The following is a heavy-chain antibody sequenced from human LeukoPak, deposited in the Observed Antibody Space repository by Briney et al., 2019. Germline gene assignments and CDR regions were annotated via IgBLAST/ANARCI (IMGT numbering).Heavy chain of an antibody. J-gene: IGHJ3*02. CDR2: IYTSGST. D-gene: IGHD6-13*01. CDR3: ARVSPPYSSSQEAFDI. V-gene: IGHV4-4*07. CDR1: GGSTSSYY. Sequence: SETLSLTCTVSGGSTSSYYWSWIRQPAGKGLEWIGRIYTSGSTNYNPSLKSRVTMSVDTSKNQFSLKLSSVTAADTAVYYCARVSPPYSSSQEAFDIWGQGTMVTVSS.